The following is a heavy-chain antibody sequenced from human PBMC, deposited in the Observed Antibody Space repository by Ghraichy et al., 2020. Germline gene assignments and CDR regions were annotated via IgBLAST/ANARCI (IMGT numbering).Heavy chain of an antibody. D-gene: IGHD6-6*01. Sequence: LSLTCAASGFSFSNYWMSWVRQAPGKGLEWVANIKQDGSETNYVDSVKGRFTISRDNAKNSLYLQMNSLRAEDTAVYYCVSSYSSSSGAPFDYWGPGTLVTVSS. CDR2: IKQDGSET. V-gene: IGHV3-7*03. J-gene: IGHJ4*02. CDR3: VSSYSSSSGAPFDY. CDR1: GFSFSNYW.